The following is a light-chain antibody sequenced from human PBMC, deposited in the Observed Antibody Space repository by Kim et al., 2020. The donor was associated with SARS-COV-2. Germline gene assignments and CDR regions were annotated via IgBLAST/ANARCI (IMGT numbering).Light chain of an antibody. Sequence: VTISCTGSSSNIGAGYDVHWYQQLPGTAPKPLIYDNSNRPSGVPDRFSGSKSGTSASLAITGLQAEDEADYYCQSYDSSLSGFVVFGGGTQLTVL. J-gene: IGLJ2*01. V-gene: IGLV1-40*01. CDR2: DNS. CDR1: SSNIGAGYD. CDR3: QSYDSSLSGFVV.